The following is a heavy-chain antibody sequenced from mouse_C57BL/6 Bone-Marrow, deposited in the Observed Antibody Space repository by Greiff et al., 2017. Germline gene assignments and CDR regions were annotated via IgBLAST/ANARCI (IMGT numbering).Heavy chain of an antibody. CDR1: GFTFSSYT. D-gene: IGHD2-1*01. CDR2: ISGGGGNT. CDR3: ARHLLGAMDY. Sequence: EVQLVESGGGLVKPGGSRKLSCAASGFTFSSYTMSWVRQTPEKRLEWVATISGGGGNTYYPDSVKGRFTISRDNAKNTLYLQMSSLRSEDTALYYCARHLLGAMDYWGQGTSVTVSS. J-gene: IGHJ4*01. V-gene: IGHV5-9*01.